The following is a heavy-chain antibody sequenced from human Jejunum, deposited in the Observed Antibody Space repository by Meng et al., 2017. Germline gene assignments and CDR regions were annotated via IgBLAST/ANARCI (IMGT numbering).Heavy chain of an antibody. Sequence: QGQLVQPGAEEKKPGSSVKVSCKTSGGTFTSYAITWVRQAPGQGLEWMGGIIPISGTTKYAQKLQGRVTITADTSTSTAYMELSSLTSEDTAVYYCARGAVDFDYWGQGTLVTVSS. CDR3: ARGAVDFDY. J-gene: IGHJ4*02. CDR1: GGTFTSYA. CDR2: IIPISGTT. V-gene: IGHV1-69*06.